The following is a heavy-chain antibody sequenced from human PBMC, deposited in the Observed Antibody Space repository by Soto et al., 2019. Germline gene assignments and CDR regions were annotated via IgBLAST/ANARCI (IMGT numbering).Heavy chain of an antibody. J-gene: IGHJ6*02. CDR3: AEIAAAGYYYYYYGMDV. CDR1: GLTLSSYG. Sequence: GSLRLSCAASGLTLSSYGMHWVRQAPGKGLEWVAVISYDGSNKYYADSVKGRFTISRDNSKNTLYLQMNRLRAEDTAVYYCAEIAAAGYYYYYYGMDVWGQGTTVTVSS. D-gene: IGHD6-13*01. V-gene: IGHV3-30*18. CDR2: ISYDGSNK.